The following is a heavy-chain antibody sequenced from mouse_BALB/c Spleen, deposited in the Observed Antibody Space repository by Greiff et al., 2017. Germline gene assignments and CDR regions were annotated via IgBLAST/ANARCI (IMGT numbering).Heavy chain of an antibody. CDR2: INPSNGRT. D-gene: IGHD4-1*01. J-gene: IGHJ3*01. V-gene: IGHV1S81*02. CDR3: ARELGAY. Sequence: QVQLQQSGAELVKPGASVKLSCKAYGYTFTSYWMHWVKQRPGQGLEWIGEINPSNGRTNYNEKFKSKATLTVDKSSSTAYMQLSSLTSEDSAVYYCARELGAYWGQGTLVTVSA. CDR1: GYTFTSYW.